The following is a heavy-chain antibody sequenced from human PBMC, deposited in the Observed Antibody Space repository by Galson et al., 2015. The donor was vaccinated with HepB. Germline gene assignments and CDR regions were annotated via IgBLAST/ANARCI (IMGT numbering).Heavy chain of an antibody. Sequence: SLRLSCAASGFTFSSYWMSWVRQAPGKGLEWVANIKQDGSEKYYVDSVKGRFTISRDNAKNSLYLQMNSLRAEDTAVYYCARAIEYSSGWYRRYYYYYGMDVWGQGTTVTVSS. CDR2: IKQDGSEK. V-gene: IGHV3-7*03. J-gene: IGHJ6*02. D-gene: IGHD6-19*01. CDR1: GFTFSSYW. CDR3: ARAIEYSSGWYRRYYYYYGMDV.